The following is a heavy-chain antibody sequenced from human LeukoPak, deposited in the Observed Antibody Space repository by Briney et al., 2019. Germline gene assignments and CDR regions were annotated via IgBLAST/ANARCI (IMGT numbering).Heavy chain of an antibody. D-gene: IGHD3-10*01. Sequence: ASVKVSCKASGYTFTGSYLHWVRQAPGQGLEWMGWLNPNSGDTKDALKFQGRVTMTRDTSINTAYMELSRLTSDDTAVYYCARGKTHLWFGEAGNALDIWGQGTMVTVSS. CDR3: ARGKTHLWFGEAGNALDI. CDR1: GYTFTGSY. J-gene: IGHJ3*02. V-gene: IGHV1-2*02. CDR2: LNPNSGDT.